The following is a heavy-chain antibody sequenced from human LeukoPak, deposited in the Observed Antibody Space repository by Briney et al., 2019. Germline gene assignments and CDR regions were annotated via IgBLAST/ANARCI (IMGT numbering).Heavy chain of an antibody. CDR3: TKPPQSVALIDAY. Sequence: PGGSLRLSCAASGFTFDDYAMHWVRQAPGKGLEWVSLISGDGGSTYYADSVKGRFTISRDNSRNSLYLQMNRLRTEDTALYYCTKPPQSVALIDAYWGQGTLVTVSS. CDR2: ISGDGGST. J-gene: IGHJ4*02. CDR1: GFTFDDYA. D-gene: IGHD2-15*01. V-gene: IGHV3-43*02.